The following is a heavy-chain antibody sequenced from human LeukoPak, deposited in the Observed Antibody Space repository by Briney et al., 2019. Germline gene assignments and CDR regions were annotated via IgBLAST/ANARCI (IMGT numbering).Heavy chain of an antibody. D-gene: IGHD5-24*01. CDR3: ARYSRATGKLDY. CDR2: IYYSGST. J-gene: IGHJ4*02. V-gene: IGHV4-30-4*01. Sequence: SQTLSLTCTVSGGSISSVEYYWSWIRQPPGKGLEWIGYIYYSGSTSYNPSLRSRVTISVDTSQSQFSLNLSSVTAADTAVYYCARYSRATGKLDYWGQGTLVTVSS. CDR1: GGSISSVEYY.